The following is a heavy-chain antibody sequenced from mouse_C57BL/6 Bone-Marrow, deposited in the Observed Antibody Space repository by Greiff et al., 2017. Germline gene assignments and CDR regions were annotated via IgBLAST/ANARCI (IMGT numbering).Heavy chain of an antibody. J-gene: IGHJ3*01. CDR1: GFNIKDDY. CDR2: IDPENGDT. CDR3: FYDYDTFAY. Sequence: EVQLQQSGAELVRPGASVKLSCTASGFNIKDDYMHWVKQRPEQGLEWIGWIDPENGDTEYASKFQGKATITADTSSNTAYLPLSSLTSEDTAVYNCFYDYDTFAYWGQGTLVTVSA. D-gene: IGHD2-4*01. V-gene: IGHV14-4*01.